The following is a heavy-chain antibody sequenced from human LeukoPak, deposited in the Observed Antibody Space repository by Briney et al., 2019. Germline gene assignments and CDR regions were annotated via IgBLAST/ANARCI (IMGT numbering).Heavy chain of an antibody. CDR1: GFTFSSYS. D-gene: IGHD4-17*01. CDR2: ISSSSSYI. Sequence: GGSLRLSCAASGFTFSSYSMNWVRQAPGKGLEWVSSISSSSSYIYYADSVKGRFTISRDNAKNSLYLQMNSLRAEDTAVYYCARQISPTNKQGYGEVVYWGQGPLVPVSS. CDR3: ARQISPTNKQGYGEVVY. J-gene: IGHJ4*02. V-gene: IGHV3-21*01.